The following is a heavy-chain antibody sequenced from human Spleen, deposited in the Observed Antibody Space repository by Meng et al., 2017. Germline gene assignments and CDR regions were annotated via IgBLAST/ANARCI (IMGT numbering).Heavy chain of an antibody. V-gene: IGHV4-34*01. Sequence: QLPLQESGPGLVKPSETLSLTCVVSGGSFSDYYWSWIRQPPGKGLEWIGEINHSGSTNYNPSLESRATISVDTSQNNLSLKLSSVTAADSAVYYCARGPTTMAHDFDYWGQGTLVTVFS. CDR1: GGSFSDYY. J-gene: IGHJ4*02. CDR2: INHSGST. D-gene: IGHD4-11*01. CDR3: ARGPTTMAHDFDY.